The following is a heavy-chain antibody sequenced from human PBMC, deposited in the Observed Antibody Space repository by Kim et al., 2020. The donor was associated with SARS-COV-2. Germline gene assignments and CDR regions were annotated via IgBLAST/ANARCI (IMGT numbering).Heavy chain of an antibody. CDR2: INPNSGGT. CDR1: GYTFTGYY. Sequence: ASVKVSCKASGYTFTGYYMHWVRQAPGQGLEWMGRINPNSGGTNYAQKFQGRVTMTRDTSISTAYMELSRLRSDDTAVYYCARVGDLGYCSSTSCYGGPLFDYWGQGTLVTVSS. D-gene: IGHD2-2*01. CDR3: ARVGDLGYCSSTSCYGGPLFDY. V-gene: IGHV1-2*06. J-gene: IGHJ4*02.